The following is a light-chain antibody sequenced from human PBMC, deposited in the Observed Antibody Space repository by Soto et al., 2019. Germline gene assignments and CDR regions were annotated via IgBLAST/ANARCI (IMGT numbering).Light chain of an antibody. CDR2: EVN. Sequence: QSALTQPPSASGSPGQSVTVSCTGTRSDVGDYNYVSWYQQHPGKAPKLIIYEVNKRPSGVPDRFSGSKSGNTASLSVSGLQPDDEADYYCSSYAGSNDLEVFGGGTKLTVL. J-gene: IGLJ2*01. CDR1: RSDVGDYNY. V-gene: IGLV2-8*01. CDR3: SSYAGSNDLEV.